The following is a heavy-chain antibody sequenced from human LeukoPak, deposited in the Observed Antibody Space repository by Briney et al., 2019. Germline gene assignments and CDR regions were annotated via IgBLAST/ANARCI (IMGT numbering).Heavy chain of an antibody. CDR1: GFTFSSYG. CDR3: AKAGMIQLWLVRGDWFDP. CDR2: ISYDGSNK. J-gene: IGHJ5*02. V-gene: IGHV3-30*18. D-gene: IGHD5-18*01. Sequence: PGGSLRLSCAASGFTFSSYGMHWVRQAPGKGLEWVAVISYDGSNKYYADSVKGRFTISRDNSKNTLYLQMNSLRAEDTAVYYCAKAGMIQLWLVRGDWFDPWGQGTLVTVSS.